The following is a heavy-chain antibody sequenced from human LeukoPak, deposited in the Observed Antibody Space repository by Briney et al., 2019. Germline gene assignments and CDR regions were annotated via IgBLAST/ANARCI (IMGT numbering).Heavy chain of an antibody. V-gene: IGHV3-7*01. J-gene: IGHJ4*02. D-gene: IGHD4-17*01. CDR1: GFTFSRSW. Sequence: GGSLRLSCAASGFTFSRSWMAWVRQAPGKGLEWVADINPYGSQKYYVDSMKGRFTISRDNAKNSLDLQMNSLGAEDTAVYYCARDPHYGAIDYWGQGTLVTVSS. CDR2: INPYGSQK. CDR3: ARDPHYGAIDY.